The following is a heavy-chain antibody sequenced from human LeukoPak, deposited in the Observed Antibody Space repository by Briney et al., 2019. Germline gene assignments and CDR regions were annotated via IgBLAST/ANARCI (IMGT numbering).Heavy chain of an antibody. J-gene: IGHJ5*02. CDR3: ARGQGGYCSSTSCYNWFDP. D-gene: IGHD2-2*01. CDR2: IYYSGST. CDR1: GGSISSYY. V-gene: IGHV4-59*01. Sequence: PSETLSLTCTVSGGSISSYYWSWIRRPPGKGLEWIGYIYYSGSTNYNPSLKSRVTISVDTSKNQFSLKLSSVTAADTAVYYCARGQGGYCSSTSCYNWFDPWGQGTLVTVSS.